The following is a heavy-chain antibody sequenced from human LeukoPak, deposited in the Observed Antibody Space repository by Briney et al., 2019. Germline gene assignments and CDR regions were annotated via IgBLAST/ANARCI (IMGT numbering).Heavy chain of an antibody. CDR1: VGSISSYY. J-gene: IGHJ4*02. D-gene: IGHD5-18*01. CDR2: IYYSGST. V-gene: IGHV4-59*08. CDR3: ARHFLGRGGYSYGLIDY. Sequence: SGTLSLTCTVSVGSISSYYWSWIRQPPGKGREGMGYIYYSGSTNYNTSLKSRVTISVDTSNIQVSLKLSSVTAADTAVYYCARHFLGRGGYSYGLIDYWGQGTLVTVSS.